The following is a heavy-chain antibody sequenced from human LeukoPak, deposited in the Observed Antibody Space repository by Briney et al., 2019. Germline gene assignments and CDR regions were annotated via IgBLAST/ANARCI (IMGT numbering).Heavy chain of an antibody. CDR1: GFTVSSNY. J-gene: IGHJ6*02. D-gene: IGHD3-22*01. CDR3: ARAYDSSGYYYYGMDV. CDR2: IYSGGST. V-gene: IGHV3-53*01. Sequence: GGSLRLSCAASGFTVSSNYMSWVRQAPGKGLEWVSVIYSGGSTYYADSVKGRFTISRDNSKNTLYLQMNSLRAEDTAVYYCARAYDSSGYYYYGMDVWGQGTLVTVSS.